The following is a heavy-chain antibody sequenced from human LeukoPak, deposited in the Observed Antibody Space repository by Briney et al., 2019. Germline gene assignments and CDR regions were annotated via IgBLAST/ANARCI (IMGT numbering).Heavy chain of an antibody. V-gene: IGHV3-30*03. CDR3: ARSRDYYGSGSYYYY. Sequence: GGSLRLSCAASGFTFSSYGMHWVRQAPGKGLEWVAVISYDGSNKYYADSVKGRFTISRDNSKNSLYLQMNSLRAEDTAVYYCARSRDYYGSGSYYYYWGQGTLVTVSS. CDR2: ISYDGSNK. J-gene: IGHJ4*02. D-gene: IGHD3-10*01. CDR1: GFTFSSYG.